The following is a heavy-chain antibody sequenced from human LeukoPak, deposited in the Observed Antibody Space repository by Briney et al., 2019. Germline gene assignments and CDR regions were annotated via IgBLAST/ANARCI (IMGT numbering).Heavy chain of an antibody. J-gene: IGHJ4*02. V-gene: IGHV4-4*07. CDR1: GRSINRYY. Sequence: SETLSLTCTVSGRSINRYYWSWIRQPAAKGLEWIGRIYSTGSTNYNPSLKSRVTMSVATFKNQSSLKLSSVTAADSAVYYCARAGDSGYDLAFDYWGQGTLVTVSS. CDR3: ARAGDSGYDLAFDY. CDR2: IYSTGST. D-gene: IGHD5-12*01.